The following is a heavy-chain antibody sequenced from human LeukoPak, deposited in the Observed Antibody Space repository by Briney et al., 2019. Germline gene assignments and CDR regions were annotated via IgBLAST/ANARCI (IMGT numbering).Heavy chain of an antibody. CDR1: GFTFSSYA. J-gene: IGHJ4*02. CDR3: AKESGRRVTGGSLY. Sequence: AGGSLRLSCAASGFTFSSYAMSWVRQAPGKGLEWVSAISGSGGSTYYADSVKGRFTISRDNSKNTLYLQMNSLRAEDTAVYYCAKESGRRVTGGSLYWGQGTLVTVSS. CDR2: ISGSGGST. D-gene: IGHD1-26*01. V-gene: IGHV3-23*01.